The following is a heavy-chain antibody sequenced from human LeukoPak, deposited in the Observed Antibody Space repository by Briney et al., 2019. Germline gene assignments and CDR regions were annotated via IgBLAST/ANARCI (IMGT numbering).Heavy chain of an antibody. J-gene: IGHJ4*02. D-gene: IGHD1-26*01. Sequence: PGGSLRLSCAASGLTVSSNCMSWVRQAPGKGLEWVSFIYSGGSTYYTDSVKGRFTISRDNAKNSLYLQMNSLRAEDTALYYCARDRKYRIVGTIQHYFDSWGQGTLVTVSS. CDR1: GLTVSSNC. V-gene: IGHV3-53*01. CDR2: IYSGGST. CDR3: ARDRKYRIVGTIQHYFDS.